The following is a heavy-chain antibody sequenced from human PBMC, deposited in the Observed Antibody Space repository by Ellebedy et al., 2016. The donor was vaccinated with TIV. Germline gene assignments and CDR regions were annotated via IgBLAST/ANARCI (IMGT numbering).Heavy chain of an antibody. J-gene: IGHJ3*02. CDR2: IYYNGST. CDR3: ARGPYYDILTGYSEGDAFDI. Sequence: SETLSLTCTVSGGSISSSSYYWGWTRQPPGKGLECIGSIYYNGSTYYNPSLKSRVTISVDTSKNQFSLKLSSVTAADTAVYYCARGPYYDILTGYSEGDAFDIWGQGTMVTVSS. CDR1: GGSISSSSYY. V-gene: IGHV4-39*01. D-gene: IGHD3-9*01.